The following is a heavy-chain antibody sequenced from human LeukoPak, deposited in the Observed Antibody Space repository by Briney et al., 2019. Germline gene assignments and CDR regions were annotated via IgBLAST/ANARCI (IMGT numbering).Heavy chain of an antibody. J-gene: IGHJ3*02. V-gene: IGHV1-46*01. D-gene: IGHD3-22*01. CDR2: INPSGGNT. CDR3: ARERSSGYNDAFDI. CDR1: GYTFTRYY. Sequence: ASVKVSCKASGYTFTRYYMHWVRRAPGQGLEWMGIINPSGGNTNYAQKFQGRVTMTRDMSTSTVYMELSSLRSEDTAVYYCARERSSGYNDAFDIWGQGTMVTVSS.